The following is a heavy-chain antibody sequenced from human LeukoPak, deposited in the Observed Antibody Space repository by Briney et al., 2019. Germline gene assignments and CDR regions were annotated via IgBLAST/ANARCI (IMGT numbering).Heavy chain of an antibody. J-gene: IGHJ6*02. CDR2: INRGGST. CDR3: ARDSGQYYDFWSGYSDYYYGMDV. V-gene: IGHV4-34*01. CDR1: GGSFSGYY. Sequence: PSETLSLTCAVYGGSFSGYYWSWIRQPPGKGLEWIGEINRGGSTNYNPSLKSRVTISVDTSKNQFSLKLISVTAEDTAVYYCARDSGQYYDFWSGYSDYYYGMDVWGQGTTVTVSS. D-gene: IGHD3-3*01.